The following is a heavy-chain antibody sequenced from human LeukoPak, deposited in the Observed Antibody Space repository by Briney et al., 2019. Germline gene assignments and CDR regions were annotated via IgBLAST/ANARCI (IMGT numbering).Heavy chain of an antibody. CDR1: GFTFSSYS. J-gene: IGHJ3*02. D-gene: IGHD3-22*01. V-gene: IGHV3-21*01. CDR2: ISTSSSYI. Sequence: GALRLSCAASGFTFSSYSMNWVRQAPGKGLEWVSFISTSSSYIHNADSVKGRFTISRDNAENSLYLQMNSLRAEDTAVYYCARDHHRRLYDSQARDTFDIWGQGTLVTVSS. CDR3: ARDHHRRLYDSQARDTFDI.